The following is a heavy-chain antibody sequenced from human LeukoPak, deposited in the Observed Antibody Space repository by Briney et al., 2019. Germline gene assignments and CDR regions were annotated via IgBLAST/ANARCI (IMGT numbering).Heavy chain of an antibody. CDR2: INWNGGST. CDR3: AKPARTDAFDI. J-gene: IGHJ3*02. V-gene: IGHV3-20*04. D-gene: IGHD1-14*01. Sequence: GGSLRLSCAASGFTFDDYGMSWVRQAPGKGLEWVSGINWNGGSTGYADSVKGRFTISRDNSKNTLYLQMNSLRAEDTAVYYCAKPARTDAFDIWGQGTMITVSS. CDR1: GFTFDDYG.